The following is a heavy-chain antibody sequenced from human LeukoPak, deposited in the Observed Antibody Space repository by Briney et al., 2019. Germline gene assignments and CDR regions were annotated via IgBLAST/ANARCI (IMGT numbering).Heavy chain of an antibody. J-gene: IGHJ3*02. CDR3: ARDGSQITMVRGVIRKAAFDI. CDR2: IGGSGAAT. Sequence: GGSLRLSCAVSGFTFSSYAMSWVRQAPGKGLEWVSAIGGSGAATHYADSVKGRFTIARDNSKNTLYLQMNSLRAEDTAVYYCARDGSQITMVRGVIRKAAFDIWGQGTMVTVSS. CDR1: GFTFSSYA. V-gene: IGHV3-23*01. D-gene: IGHD3-10*01.